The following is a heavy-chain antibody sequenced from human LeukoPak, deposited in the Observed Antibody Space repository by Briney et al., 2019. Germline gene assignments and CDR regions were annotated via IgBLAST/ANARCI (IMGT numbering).Heavy chain of an antibody. J-gene: IGHJ6*03. CDR1: GFTFSNYE. D-gene: IGHD6-13*01. CDR2: ISNFGDII. Sequence: GGSLRLSCAASGFTFSNYEMNRVRQAPGKGLEWISHISNFGDIIHYADSVEGRFTISRDNDKNSIYLQMNSLRAEDTAVYYCAKDATPALGTVYMDVWGKGTTVTISS. V-gene: IGHV3-48*03. CDR3: AKDATPALGTVYMDV.